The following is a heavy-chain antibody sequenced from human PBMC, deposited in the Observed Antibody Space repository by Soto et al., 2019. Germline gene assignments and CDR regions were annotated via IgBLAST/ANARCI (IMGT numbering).Heavy chain of an antibody. CDR2: ISSSGSSI. J-gene: IGHJ4*02. Sequence: QVQLVESGGGLVKPGGSLRLSCAGSGFIFSDYYMSWIRQAPGKGLEWVSYISSSGSSIDYADSVKGRFTISRDDSKNTLFLQMNNLRAEDTAVYSCTTTKGRLEPPTNDFWGQGTPVIVSS. CDR3: TTTKGRLEPPTNDF. D-gene: IGHD2-8*01. V-gene: IGHV3-11*01. CDR1: GFIFSDYY.